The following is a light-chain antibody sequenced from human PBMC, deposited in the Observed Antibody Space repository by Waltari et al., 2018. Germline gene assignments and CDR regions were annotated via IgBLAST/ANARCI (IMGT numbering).Light chain of an antibody. CDR2: AAS. Sequence: EIVLTQSPATLSVSPGERATLSCRASQSVSTKVAWYQQRPGQAPRLRIYAASSRATGVPARFGGSGSETDFTLTISGLQSEDFAVYYCQHYEGWPPWTFGQGTKV. CDR3: QHYEGWPPWT. CDR1: QSVSTK. J-gene: IGKJ1*01. V-gene: IGKV3-15*01.